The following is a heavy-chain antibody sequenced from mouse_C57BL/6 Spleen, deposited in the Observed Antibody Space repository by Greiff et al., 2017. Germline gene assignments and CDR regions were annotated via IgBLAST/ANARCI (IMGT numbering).Heavy chain of an antibody. CDR2: ISGGGGNT. D-gene: IGHD2-2*01. V-gene: IGHV5-9*01. Sequence: EVQLVESGGGLVKPGGSLKLSCAASGFTFSSYTMSWVRQTPEKRLEWVATISGGGGNTYYPDSVKGRFTISRDNAKNTLYLQMSSLRSEDTALYYCARHDYGYDWFAYWGQGTLVTVSA. CDR1: GFTFSSYT. J-gene: IGHJ3*01. CDR3: ARHDYGYDWFAY.